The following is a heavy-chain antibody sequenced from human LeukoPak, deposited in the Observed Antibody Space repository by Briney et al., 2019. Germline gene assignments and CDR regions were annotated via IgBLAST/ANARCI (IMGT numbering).Heavy chain of an antibody. V-gene: IGHV4-38-2*02. D-gene: IGHD3-22*01. CDR3: AREYYDSNKAPALDI. Sequence: SETLSLTCTVSGYSISSGYYWGWIRQPPGKGLEWIGSIYHSGSTYYNPSLKSRVTISVDTSKNQFSLKLSSVTAADTAVYYCAREYYDSNKAPALDIWGQGTMVTVSS. CDR2: IYHSGST. J-gene: IGHJ3*02. CDR1: GYSISSGYY.